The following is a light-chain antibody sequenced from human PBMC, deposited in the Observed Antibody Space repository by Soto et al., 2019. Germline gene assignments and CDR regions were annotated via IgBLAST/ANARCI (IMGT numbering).Light chain of an antibody. CDR1: SSNIETNY. V-gene: IGLV1-47*01. CDR2: RND. J-gene: IGLJ3*02. Sequence: QSVLTQPPSASGTPGQRVTISCSGGSSNIETNYIYWYQQLPGTAPKLLIYRNDQRPSGVPDRFSASKSGTSTSLAISGLRSEDEADYYCAAWDASLSAWVFGGGTQLTVL. CDR3: AAWDASLSAWV.